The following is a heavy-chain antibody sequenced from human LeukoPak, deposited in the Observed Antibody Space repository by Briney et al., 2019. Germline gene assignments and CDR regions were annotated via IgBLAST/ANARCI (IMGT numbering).Heavy chain of an antibody. V-gene: IGHV3-30*02. CDR2: IRYDGSNK. CDR3: ARGRSTYYYGSGSSDYMDV. D-gene: IGHD3-10*01. Sequence: GGSLRLSCAASGFTFSSYGMHWVRQAPGKGLEWVAFIRYDGSNKYYADSVKGRFTISRDNSKNTLYLHVNSLRPEDTALYHCARGRSTYYYGSGSSDYMDVWGKGTTVTISS. J-gene: IGHJ6*03. CDR1: GFTFSSYG.